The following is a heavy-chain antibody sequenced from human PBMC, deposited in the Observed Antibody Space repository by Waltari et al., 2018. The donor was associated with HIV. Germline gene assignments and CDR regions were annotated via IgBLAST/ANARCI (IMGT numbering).Heavy chain of an antibody. CDR2: INHSGST. CDR3: AREGYDSSGYYQSRFFDY. D-gene: IGHD3-22*01. CDR1: GESFSGYQ. J-gene: IGHJ4*02. Sequence: QVQLQQWGAGLLKTSETLSLTCAVYGESFSGYQWSWIRRPPGKGLEGIGEINHSGSTNYNPSLKSRVTISVDTSKNQFSLKLSSVTAADTAVYYCAREGYDSSGYYQSRFFDYWGQGTLVTVSS. V-gene: IGHV4-34*01.